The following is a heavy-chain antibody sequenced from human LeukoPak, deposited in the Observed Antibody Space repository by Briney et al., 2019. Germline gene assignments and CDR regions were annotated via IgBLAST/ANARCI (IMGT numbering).Heavy chain of an antibody. CDR3: ARSVVAGTWYFDL. V-gene: IGHV4-61*02. D-gene: IGHD6-19*01. CDR1: GGSISSGSYY. J-gene: IGHJ2*01. CDR2: IYTSGST. Sequence: SETLSLTCTVSGGSISSGSYYWSWIRQPAGKGLEWIGRIYTSGSTNYNPSLKSRVTISVDTSKNQFSLKLSSVTAADTAVYYCARSVVAGTWYFDLWGRGTLVTVSS.